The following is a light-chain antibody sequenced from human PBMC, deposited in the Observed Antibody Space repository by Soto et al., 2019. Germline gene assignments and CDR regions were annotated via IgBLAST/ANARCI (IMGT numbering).Light chain of an antibody. CDR1: SSNIGSNT. J-gene: IGLJ3*02. Sequence: QSVLTQSPSVSGTPGQRVSISCSGSSSNIGSNTVSWYQHVPGTAPKLLIYSNDQRPSAVPGRFSGSKSGSSASLAISGPQSEDEAYYYCATWDDSLNVVFGGGTKVTVL. CDR3: ATWDDSLNVV. CDR2: SND. V-gene: IGLV1-44*01.